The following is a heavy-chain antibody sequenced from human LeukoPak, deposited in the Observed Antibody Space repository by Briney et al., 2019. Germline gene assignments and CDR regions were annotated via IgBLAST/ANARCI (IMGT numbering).Heavy chain of an antibody. V-gene: IGHV3-43*01. J-gene: IGHJ4*02. CDR1: GFTFDDYT. D-gene: IGHD3-10*01. Sequence: GGSLRLSCAASGFTFDDYTMHWVRQAPGKGLEWVSLISWDGGSTYYADSVKGRFTISRDNSKNSLYLQMNSLRTEDTALYYCAEDYYGSGSYYLAQYYFDYWGQGTLVTVSS. CDR2: ISWDGGST. CDR3: AEDYYGSGSYYLAQYYFDY.